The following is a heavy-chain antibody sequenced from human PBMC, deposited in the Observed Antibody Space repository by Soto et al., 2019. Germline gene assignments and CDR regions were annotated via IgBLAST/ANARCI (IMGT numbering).Heavy chain of an antibody. J-gene: IGHJ5*02. V-gene: IGHV1-18*01. CDR3: ARDRAVAGDRWFDP. CDR1: GYTFTSYG. CDR2: ISAYNGNT. D-gene: IGHD6-19*01. Sequence: VKVSCKASGYTFTSYGISWVRQAPGQGLEWMGWISAYNGNTNYAQKLQGRVTMTTDTSTSTAYMELRSLRSDDTAVYYCARDRAVAGDRWFDPWGQGTLVTVSS.